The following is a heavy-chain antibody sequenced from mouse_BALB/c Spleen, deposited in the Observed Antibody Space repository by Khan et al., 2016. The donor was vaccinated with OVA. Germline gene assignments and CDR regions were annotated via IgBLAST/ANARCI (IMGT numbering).Heavy chain of an antibody. D-gene: IGHD1-1*01. CDR3: TRIYRSDFDY. CDR2: INPHIGET. V-gene: IGHV1-20*02. CDR1: GYSFTGYF. Sequence: EVELVESGPELVKPGASVKISCKASGYSFTGYFMNWVMQSHGKSLEWIGRINPHIGETFYNQKFKGKATLPVNDSSSTAHMELRSLASEDSAVYYCTRIYRSDFDYWGQGTTLTVSS. J-gene: IGHJ2*01.